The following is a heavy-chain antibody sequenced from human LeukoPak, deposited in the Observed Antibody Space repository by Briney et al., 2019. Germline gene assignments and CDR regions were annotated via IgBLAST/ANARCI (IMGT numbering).Heavy chain of an antibody. CDR1: GFPFADYA. CDR2: ISWNSGSI. V-gene: IGHV3-9*01. CDR3: AKGVGATFDAFDI. Sequence: PGGSLPLSCAASGFPFADYAMHWVGQAPGKGLEWISGISWNSGSIGYADSVKGPFTISRDNAQNSLYLQMNSLRAEDTALYYCAKGVGATFDAFDIWGQGTMVTVSS. J-gene: IGHJ3*02. D-gene: IGHD1-26*01.